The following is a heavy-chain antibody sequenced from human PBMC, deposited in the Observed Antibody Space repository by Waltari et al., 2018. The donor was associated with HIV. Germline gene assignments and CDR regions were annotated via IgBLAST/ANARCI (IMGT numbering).Heavy chain of an antibody. CDR3: ATSRSTYYDTGGYFDY. J-gene: IGHJ4*02. CDR2: IYPGDSDT. Sequence: EVQLVQSGAEVKKPGESLKIPCKASGYSFTRYWLRLVRQLPGKGLEWMGIIYPGDSDTRYSPSFQGQVTISADKFISTAYLQWSSLKASDTAMYYCATSRSTYYDTGGYFDYWGQGTLVTVSS. D-gene: IGHD3-22*01. V-gene: IGHV5-51*03. CDR1: GYSFTRYW.